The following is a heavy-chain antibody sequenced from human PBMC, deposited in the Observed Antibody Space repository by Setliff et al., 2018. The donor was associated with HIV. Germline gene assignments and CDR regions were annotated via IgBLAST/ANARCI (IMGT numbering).Heavy chain of an antibody. Sequence: LTCAVYGGSFSGYYWSWIRQPPGKGLEWIGEINHSGSTNYNPSLKSRVTISVDTSKNQFSLKLSSVTAADTAVFYCARLTTTYYYDSSAYYHPVWGQGTLVTV. CDR2: INHSGST. D-gene: IGHD3-22*01. J-gene: IGHJ4*02. CDR1: GGSFSGYY. CDR3: ARLTTTYYYDSSAYYHPV. V-gene: IGHV4-34*01.